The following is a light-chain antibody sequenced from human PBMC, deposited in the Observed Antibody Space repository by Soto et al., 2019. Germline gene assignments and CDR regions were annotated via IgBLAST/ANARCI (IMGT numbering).Light chain of an antibody. CDR1: RSFASSY. J-gene: IGKJ2*01. CDR2: AAS. CDR3: QQYGSSPPYT. Sequence: MVLRKSPGPLSLSPGERATVSCRASRSFASSYLGWYQQKPGQAPRLLLYAASKRATGIPERLSGSGSGKDFTLTINRLEPEESAVYYCQQYGSSPPYTFGQGTKVDTK. V-gene: IGKV3-20*01.